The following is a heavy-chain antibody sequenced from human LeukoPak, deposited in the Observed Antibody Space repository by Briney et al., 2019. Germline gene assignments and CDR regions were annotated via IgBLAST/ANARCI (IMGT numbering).Heavy chain of an antibody. CDR3: ARRMGEYYYDSSGYYYPNSDAFDI. V-gene: IGHV1-46*03. J-gene: IGHJ3*02. Sequence: PSVKVSCKASGYTFTGYYMHWVRQAPGQGLEWMGIINPSGGSTSYAQKFQGRVTMTRDTSTSTVYMELSSLRSKDTAVYYCARRMGEYYYDSSGYYYPNSDAFDIWGQGTMVTVSS. D-gene: IGHD3-22*01. CDR1: GYTFTGYY. CDR2: INPSGGST.